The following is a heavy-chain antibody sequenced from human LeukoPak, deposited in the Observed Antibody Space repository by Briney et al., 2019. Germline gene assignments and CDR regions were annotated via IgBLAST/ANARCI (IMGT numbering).Heavy chain of an antibody. Sequence: LRLSCAASGFTFDDCAMHWVRQAPGKGLEWVSGISWNSGSIGYADSVKGRFTISRDNAKNSLYLQMNSLRAEDTALYYCAKDRGSSGWFSYWGQGTLVTVSS. D-gene: IGHD6-19*01. CDR1: GFTFDDCA. V-gene: IGHV3-9*01. CDR2: ISWNSGSI. CDR3: AKDRGSSGWFSY. J-gene: IGHJ4*02.